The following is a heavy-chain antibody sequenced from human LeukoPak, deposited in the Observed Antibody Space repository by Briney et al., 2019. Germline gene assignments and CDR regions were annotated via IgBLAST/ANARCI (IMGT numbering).Heavy chain of an antibody. J-gene: IGHJ4*02. CDR1: GGSISSSSYY. Sequence: SETLSLTCTVSGGSISSSSYYWGWIRQPPGKGLEWIGSIYYSGSTYYNPSLKSRVTISVDTSKNQFSLKLSSVTAADTAVYYCARHVGSSPGGAFDYWGQGTLVTVSS. CDR2: IYYSGST. D-gene: IGHD1-26*01. CDR3: ARHVGSSPGGAFDY. V-gene: IGHV4-39*01.